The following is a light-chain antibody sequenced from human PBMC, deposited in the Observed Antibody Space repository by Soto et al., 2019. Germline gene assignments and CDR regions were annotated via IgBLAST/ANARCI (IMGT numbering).Light chain of an antibody. Sequence: DIVMTQSPDSLAVSLGERATINCKSSQSVLYSSNNKNYLAWYQQRPGQPPKLLIYWASTRESGVPDRFSGSGSGTDFTLTITSLQAEDVAVYYCQQYESTPPTLGQGTKV. V-gene: IGKV4-1*01. CDR3: QQYESTPPT. CDR1: QSVLYSSNNKNY. CDR2: WAS. J-gene: IGKJ1*01.